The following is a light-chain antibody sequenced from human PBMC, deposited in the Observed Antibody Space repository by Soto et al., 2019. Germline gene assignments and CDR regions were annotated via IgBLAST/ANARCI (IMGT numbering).Light chain of an antibody. V-gene: IGKV1-39*01. CDR2: AAS. J-gene: IGKJ2*01. CDR3: QQSYRTAYL. CDR1: QSISSY. Sequence: DIQMTQSPSSLSASVGDRVTITCRASQSISSYLNWYQQKPGKAPKLLIYAASSLQSGVPSRFSGSGSGTDFPLTISSLQPEDFATCYCQQSYRTAYLFGQGNKLEIK.